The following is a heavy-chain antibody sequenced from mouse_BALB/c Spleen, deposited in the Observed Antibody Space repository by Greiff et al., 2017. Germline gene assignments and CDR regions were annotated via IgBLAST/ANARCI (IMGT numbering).Heavy chain of an antibody. D-gene: IGHD1-1*01. CDR1: GFSLTSYG. CDR2: IWSGGST. J-gene: IGHJ2*01. Sequence: VKLMESGPGLVQPSQSLSITCTVSGFSLTSYGVHWVRQSPGKGLEWLGVIWSGGSTDYNAAFISRLSISKDNSKSQVFFKMNSLQADDTAIDYCARRGGSGGNYFDYWGQGTTLTVSA. CDR3: ARRGGSGGNYFDY. V-gene: IGHV2-4-1*01.